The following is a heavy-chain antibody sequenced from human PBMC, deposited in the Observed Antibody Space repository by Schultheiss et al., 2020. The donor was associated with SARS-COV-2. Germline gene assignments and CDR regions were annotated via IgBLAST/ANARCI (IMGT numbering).Heavy chain of an antibody. D-gene: IGHD3-22*01. CDR1: GFTFGDYA. Sequence: GESLKISCTASGFTFGDYAMSWVRQAPGKGLEWVADIKCDGSEKYYADSVKGRFTISRDNAKNSLYLQMNSLRAEDTAVYYCASASKTYYYDSSGLIFDPWGQGTLVTVSS. V-gene: IGHV3-7*01. CDR2: IKCDGSEK. CDR3: ASASKTYYYDSSGLIFDP. J-gene: IGHJ5*02.